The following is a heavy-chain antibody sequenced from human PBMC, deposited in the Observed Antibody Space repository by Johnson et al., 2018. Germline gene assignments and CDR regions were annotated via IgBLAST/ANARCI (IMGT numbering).Heavy chain of an antibody. V-gene: IGHV4-34*01. CDR1: GGSFSGYY. CDR2: INHSGST. J-gene: IGHJ6*03. D-gene: IGHD1-14*01. Sequence: QVQLQQWGAGLLKPSETLSLTCAVYGGSFSGYYWSWIRQPPGKGLEWIGEINHSGSTNYNPSLKSRVTISVDTSKNQFSLKRSSVTAADTAVYYCARVEGRAAGITYYYYMDVWGKGTTVTVSS. CDR3: ARVEGRAAGITYYYYMDV.